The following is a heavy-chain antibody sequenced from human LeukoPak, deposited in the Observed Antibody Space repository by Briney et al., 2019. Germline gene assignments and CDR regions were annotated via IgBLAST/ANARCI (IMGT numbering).Heavy chain of an antibody. CDR2: HYSGGST. CDR3: ATASGSQYAEYFQH. Sequence: GGSLRLSCAASGFTVRSNYMNWVRQAPGKGLECLLVHYSGGSTYYADSVKGRFIISRDNSKNTLYLQLGSLRADDMAMYYCATASGSQYAEYFQHWGQGTLVTVSS. V-gene: IGHV3-53*05. D-gene: IGHD1-26*01. CDR1: GFTVRSNY. J-gene: IGHJ1*01.